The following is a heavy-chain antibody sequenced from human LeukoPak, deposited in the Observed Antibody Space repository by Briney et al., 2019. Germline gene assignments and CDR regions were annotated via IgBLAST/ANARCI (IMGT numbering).Heavy chain of an antibody. Sequence: GGSLRLSCAASGFTFSSYAMHWVRQAPGKGLEWVAVISYDGSNKYYADSVKGRFTISRDNSKNTLYLQMNSLRAEDTAVYYCAKDRYYYDSSGYLDYWGQGTLVTVSS. CDR2: ISYDGSNK. J-gene: IGHJ4*02. D-gene: IGHD3-22*01. CDR1: GFTFSSYA. CDR3: AKDRYYYDSSGYLDY. V-gene: IGHV3-30*04.